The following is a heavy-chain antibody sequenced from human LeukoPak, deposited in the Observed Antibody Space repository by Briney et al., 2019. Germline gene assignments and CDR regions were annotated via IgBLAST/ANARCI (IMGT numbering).Heavy chain of an antibody. CDR2: ISSSGSTR. J-gene: IGHJ6*04. D-gene: IGHD3-10*02. CDR1: GFSFGSYE. V-gene: IGHV3-48*03. Sequence: SGGSLRLSCAASGFSFGSYEMNWVRQAPGKGLEWVSYISSSGSTRYYADSVKGRFTISRDNAKNSLYLQMNSLRAEDTAVYYCAELGITMIGGVWGKGTTVTISS. CDR3: AELGITMIGGV.